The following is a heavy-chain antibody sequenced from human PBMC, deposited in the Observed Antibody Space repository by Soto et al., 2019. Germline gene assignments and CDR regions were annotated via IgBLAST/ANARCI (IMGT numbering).Heavy chain of an antibody. V-gene: IGHV3-64D*06. CDR3: ARQGRAVSSYYFDY. D-gene: IGHD3-10*01. J-gene: IGHJ4*02. CDR1: GFTFSSYA. CDR2: ISTNGGST. Sequence: PGGSLRLSCSASGFTFSSYAMHWVRQAPGKGLEYVSSISTNGGSTHYADSVKGRFTISRDNSKNTQYLQMSSLRADDTAVYYCARQGRAVSSYYFDYWGQGT.